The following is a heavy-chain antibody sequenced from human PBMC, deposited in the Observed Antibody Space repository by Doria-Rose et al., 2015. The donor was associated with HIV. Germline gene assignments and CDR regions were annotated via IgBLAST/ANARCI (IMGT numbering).Heavy chain of an antibody. Sequence: QITLKGSGPVLVKPTETLTLTCTVSGVSLSSPGMGVSWIRQPPGKALEWLANIFSDDERSYKPSLKSRLTISRGTSKSQVVLTMTDMDPVDTATYYCARIKSSRWYHKYYFDFWGQGTLVIVSA. CDR2: IFSDDER. CDR1: GVSLSSPGMG. V-gene: IGHV2-26*01. D-gene: IGHD6-13*01. J-gene: IGHJ4*02. CDR3: ARIKSSRWYHKYYFDF.